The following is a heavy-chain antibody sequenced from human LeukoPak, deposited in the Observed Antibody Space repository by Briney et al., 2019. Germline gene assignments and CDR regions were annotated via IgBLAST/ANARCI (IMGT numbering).Heavy chain of an antibody. CDR1: GGSMSPYH. V-gene: IGHV4-59*12. D-gene: IGHD2-15*01. CDR2: IYYSGST. J-gene: IGHJ4*02. Sequence: PSETLSLTCTVSGGSMSPYHWGWIRQPPGKGLEWTGYIYYSGSTNYNPSLKSRVTISVDTSKNQFSLKLSSVTAADTAVYYCARVGCSGGSCYFDYWGQGTLVTVSS. CDR3: ARVGCSGGSCYFDY.